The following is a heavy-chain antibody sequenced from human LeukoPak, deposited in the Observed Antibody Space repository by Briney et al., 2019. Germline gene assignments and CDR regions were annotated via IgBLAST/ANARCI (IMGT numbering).Heavy chain of an antibody. V-gene: IGHV3-23*01. Sequence: PGGSLRLSCAASGFTFSSYAMSWVRQAPGKGLEWVSAISGSGGSTYYADSVKGRFTISRDNSKNTLYLQMNSLRAEDTAVYYCAKDYMGGGILWGESFDIWGQGTMVTVSS. D-gene: IGHD2-21*01. CDR2: ISGSGGST. CDR1: GFTFSSYA. CDR3: AKDYMGGGILWGESFDI. J-gene: IGHJ3*02.